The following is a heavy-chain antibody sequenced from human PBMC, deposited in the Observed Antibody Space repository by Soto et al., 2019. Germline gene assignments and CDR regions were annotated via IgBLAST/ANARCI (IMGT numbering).Heavy chain of an antibody. CDR2: IKPSGGST. CDR3: ARVGVSGLYDY. D-gene: IGHD6-19*01. Sequence: QVQLVQSGAEVKTPGASVRVSCKASGYTFTDYYIHWVRQAPGQGLEWMGMIKPSGGSTIYAQGFQCRGSTSSATSPGTIYMELSSLRSGDPVLSSCARVGVSGLYDYWGQGTLVTVSS. J-gene: IGHJ4*02. CDR1: GYTFTDYY. V-gene: IGHV1-46*01.